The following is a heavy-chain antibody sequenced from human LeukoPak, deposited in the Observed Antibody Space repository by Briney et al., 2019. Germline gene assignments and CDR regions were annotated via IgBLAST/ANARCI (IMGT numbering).Heavy chain of an antibody. CDR1: GGTFSSYA. V-gene: IGHV1-69*05. Sequence: ASVKVSCKASGGTFSSYAISWVRQAPGQGLEWMGGIIPIFGTANYAQKFQGRVTMTRDTSTSTVYMELSSLRSEDTAVYYCAREPASNVGYFDYWGQGTLVTVSS. J-gene: IGHJ4*02. CDR3: AREPASNVGYFDY. D-gene: IGHD1-26*01. CDR2: IIPIFGTA.